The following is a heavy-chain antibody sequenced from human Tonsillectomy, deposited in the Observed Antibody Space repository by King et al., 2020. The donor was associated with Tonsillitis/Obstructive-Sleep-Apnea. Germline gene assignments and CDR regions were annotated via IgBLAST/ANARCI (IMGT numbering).Heavy chain of an antibody. D-gene: IGHD2-15*01. CDR2: INHSGST. Sequence: VQLQQWGAGLLKPSETLSLTCGVYGVSFSGHYWSWIRQPPGKGLEWIGEINHSGSTNYNPSLKSRVTISVDTSKKQFSLKLSSVTAADTAVYYCAAVVVAADAFDIWGQGTMVTVSS. J-gene: IGHJ3*02. V-gene: IGHV4-34*01. CDR1: GVSFSGHY. CDR3: AAVVVAADAFDI.